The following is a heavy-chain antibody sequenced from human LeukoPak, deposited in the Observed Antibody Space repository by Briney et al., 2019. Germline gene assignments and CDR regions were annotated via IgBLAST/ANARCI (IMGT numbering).Heavy chain of an antibody. D-gene: IGHD4-17*01. J-gene: IGHJ4*02. CDR1: GFTFSSYA. V-gene: IGHV3-23*01. Sequence: GGSLRLSCAASGFTFSSYAMSWVRQAPGKGLEWVSAISGSGGSTYYADSVKGRFTISRDNSKNTLYLQMNSLRAEDTAVYYCAKPPYGDINYLIYFDYWGQGTLVTVSS. CDR2: ISGSGGST. CDR3: AKPPYGDINYLIYFDY.